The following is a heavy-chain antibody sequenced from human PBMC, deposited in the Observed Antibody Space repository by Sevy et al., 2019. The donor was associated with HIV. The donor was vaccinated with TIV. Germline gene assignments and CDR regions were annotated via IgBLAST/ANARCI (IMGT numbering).Heavy chain of an antibody. CDR3: ANAYSGSYSHSYLYALDV. D-gene: IGHD1-26*01. CDR2: ISHDGINE. Sequence: GGSLRLSCIGSGFSFSYYGIHWVRQAPGKGLDWVALISHDGINEYYADSVKGRFTISRDNSKNTVYLEMNSLRNEDTAIYFCANAYSGSYSHSYLYALDVWARGTTVTVSS. V-gene: IGHV3-30*18. CDR1: GFSFSYYG. J-gene: IGHJ6*02.